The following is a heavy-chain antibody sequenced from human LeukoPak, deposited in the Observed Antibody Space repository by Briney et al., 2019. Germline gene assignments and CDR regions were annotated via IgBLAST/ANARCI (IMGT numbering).Heavy chain of an antibody. D-gene: IGHD6-6*01. CDR1: GGSFSGYY. Sequence: PSETLSLTCAVYGGSFSGYYWSWIRQPPGKGLEWIGKINHSGSTNYNPSLKSRVTISVDTSKNQFSLKLSSVTAADTAVYYCARHLIGAARRGYFDYWGQGTLVTVSS. V-gene: IGHV4-34*01. CDR2: INHSGST. CDR3: ARHLIGAARRGYFDY. J-gene: IGHJ4*02.